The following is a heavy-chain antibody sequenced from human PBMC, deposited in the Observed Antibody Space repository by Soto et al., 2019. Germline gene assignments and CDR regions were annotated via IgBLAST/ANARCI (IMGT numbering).Heavy chain of an antibody. V-gene: IGHV3-23*01. J-gene: IGHJ4*02. Sequence: PGGSLRLSCAASGFTFSSYGMIWVRQAPGKGLEWVSGISERGDTTHYADSVKGRFTISRDTSKNTLYLQLNALRADDTAVYYCAKDKPGTTSFDGWGQGTPVTVSS. CDR3: AKDKPGTTSFDG. D-gene: IGHD1-1*01. CDR2: ISERGDTT. CDR1: GFTFSSYG.